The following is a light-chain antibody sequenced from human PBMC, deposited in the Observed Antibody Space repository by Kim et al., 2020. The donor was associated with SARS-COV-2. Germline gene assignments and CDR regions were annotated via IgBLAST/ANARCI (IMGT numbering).Light chain of an antibody. J-gene: IGKJ2*01. Sequence: SPGERAPLSGRASQSVSNNLAWYQPKPGQPPRLLIYGASTRATGVPARFSGSGSGTDFTLTVSSLQSEDFAVYYCHQYNDWPPGDTFGQGTKLEI. V-gene: IGKV3-15*01. CDR2: GAS. CDR3: HQYNDWPPGDT. CDR1: QSVSNN.